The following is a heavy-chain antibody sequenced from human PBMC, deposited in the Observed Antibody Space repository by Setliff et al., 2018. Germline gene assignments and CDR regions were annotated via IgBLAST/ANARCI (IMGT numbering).Heavy chain of an antibody. J-gene: IGHJ5*02. D-gene: IGHD3-10*01. CDR1: GFIFSFHS. V-gene: IGHV3-23*01. CDR3: AKNGFGVVALGVNNWFDP. CDR2: ISGSGGST. Sequence: GESLKISCAASGFIFSFHSMNWVRQAPGKGLEWVSVISGSGGSTYYANSVKGRFTISRDNSKNTLYLQMNSLRAEDTAVYYCAKNGFGVVALGVNNWFDPWGQGTLVTVSS.